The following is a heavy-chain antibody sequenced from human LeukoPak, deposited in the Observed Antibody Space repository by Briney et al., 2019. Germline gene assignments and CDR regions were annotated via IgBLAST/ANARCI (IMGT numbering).Heavy chain of an antibody. CDR1: GDSVSSNSAA. Sequence: SQTLSLTCAISGDSVSSNSAAWNWITQSPSRGLEWLGRTYYRFNGYDDYAVSVKSRITINPDTSTSQFSLQLNSGSVTAAAMYLYDRAWEYYCDSSGYLDYWGQGTLVTVSS. CDR2: TYYRFNGYD. D-gene: IGHD3-22*01. V-gene: IGHV6-1*01. CDR3: DRAWEYYCDSSGYLDY. J-gene: IGHJ4*02.